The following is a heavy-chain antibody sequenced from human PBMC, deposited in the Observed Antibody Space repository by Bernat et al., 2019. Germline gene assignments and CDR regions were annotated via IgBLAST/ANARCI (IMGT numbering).Heavy chain of an antibody. CDR3: AGGSPQCCSGGGCYLGLDY. Sequence: QVQLVESGGGVVQPGRSLRLSCAASGFTFSSYAMHWVRQAPGKGLEWVAVISFDGNTKYYADSVKGRFTISRDNSKSTLFLQVNSLRAEDTAVYYCAGGSPQCCSGGGCYLGLDYWGQGTLVTVSS. CDR2: ISFDGNTK. CDR1: GFTFSSYA. V-gene: IGHV3-30-3*01. D-gene: IGHD2-15*01. J-gene: IGHJ4*01.